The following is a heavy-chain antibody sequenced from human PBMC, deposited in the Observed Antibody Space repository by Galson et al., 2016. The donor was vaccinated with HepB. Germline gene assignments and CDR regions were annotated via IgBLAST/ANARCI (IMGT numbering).Heavy chain of an antibody. CDR1: GGSFNDHY. V-gene: IGHV4-34*01. CDR2: INYAGFT. J-gene: IGHJ2*01. Sequence: SETLSLTCGVYGGSFNDHYWSWIRQPPGKGLEWIGEINYAGFTKYSPSFQGQVIISADKPTDIAYMEWRSLKASDSGTYFCARGGSYPQSYFYFDLWGRGTLVSV. D-gene: IGHD3-16*02. CDR3: ARGGSYPQSYFYFDL.